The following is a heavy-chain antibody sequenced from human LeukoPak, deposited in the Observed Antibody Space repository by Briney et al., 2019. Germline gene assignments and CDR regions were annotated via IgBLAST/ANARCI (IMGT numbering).Heavy chain of an antibody. J-gene: IGHJ3*02. Sequence: GGSLRLSCVASGFSFDAHAMHGVRQAPGKGLEWVSGISWNSGNLGYADSVKGRFTISRDNAKNSLYLQMISLRAEDTAFYYCARGRASYWANDAFDIWGQGTMVTVSS. D-gene: IGHD2-15*01. CDR2: ISWNSGNL. CDR1: GFSFDAHA. V-gene: IGHV3-9*01. CDR3: ARGRASYWANDAFDI.